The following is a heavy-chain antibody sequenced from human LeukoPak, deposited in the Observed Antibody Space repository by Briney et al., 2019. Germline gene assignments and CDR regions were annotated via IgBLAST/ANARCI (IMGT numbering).Heavy chain of an antibody. CDR3: ARDHSNWNYAPDF. CDR2: ISASNGNT. CDR1: GYMFSSYG. Sequence: ASVKVSCKASGYMFSSYGISWVRQAPGQGLQWLGWISASNGNTNYAQKFRDRVTMSTDTSTGTAYLDVRSLTSDDTAVYYCARDHSNWNYAPDFWGQGTLVIVSS. J-gene: IGHJ4*02. V-gene: IGHV1-18*01. D-gene: IGHD1-7*01.